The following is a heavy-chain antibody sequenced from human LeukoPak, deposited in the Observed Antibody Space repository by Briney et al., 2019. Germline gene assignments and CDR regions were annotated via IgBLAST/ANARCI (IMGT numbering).Heavy chain of an antibody. V-gene: IGHV1-18*01. CDR3: AREAAAPYYYYGMDV. CDR2: ISAYNGNT. Sequence: ASVKVSCKASGGTFSSYAISWVRQASGQGLEWMGWISAYNGNTNYAQKLQGRVTMTTDTSTSTAYMELRSLRSDDTAVYYCAREAAAPYYYYGMDVWGQGTTVTVSS. D-gene: IGHD6-13*01. CDR1: GGTFSSYA. J-gene: IGHJ6*02.